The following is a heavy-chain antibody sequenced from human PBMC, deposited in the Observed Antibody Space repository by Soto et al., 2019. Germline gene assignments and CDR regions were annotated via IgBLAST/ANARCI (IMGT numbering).Heavy chain of an antibody. CDR1: GFTFSSYA. J-gene: IGHJ4*02. Sequence: EVQLLESGGGLVQPGGSLRLSCAASGFTFSSYAMSWVRQAPGKVLEWVSTISGSDGSTYYADSVKGRFTISRDNSKNTLYLQMNSLRAEDTAVYYCAKEYSSGWYYFDYWGQGNLVTVSS. CDR3: AKEYSSGWYYFDY. CDR2: ISGSDGST. V-gene: IGHV3-23*01. D-gene: IGHD6-19*01.